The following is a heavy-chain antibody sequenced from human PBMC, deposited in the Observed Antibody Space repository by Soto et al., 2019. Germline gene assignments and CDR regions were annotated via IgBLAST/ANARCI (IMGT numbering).Heavy chain of an antibody. CDR3: AKDRVVVGNWFDP. J-gene: IGHJ5*02. CDR2: INWNGGST. V-gene: IGHV3-20*04. CDR1: GITSDDYG. Sequence: GSLRLSCAASGITSDDYGMSWVSQAPGKGLEWVSGINWNGGSTGYADSVKGRFTISRDNSKNTLYLQMNSLRAEDTAVYYCAKDRVVVGNWFDPWGQGTLVTVSS. D-gene: IGHD2-15*01.